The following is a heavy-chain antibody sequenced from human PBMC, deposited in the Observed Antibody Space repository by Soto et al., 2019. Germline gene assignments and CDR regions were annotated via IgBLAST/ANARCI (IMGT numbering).Heavy chain of an antibody. CDR2: IYYSGST. J-gene: IGHJ6*02. Sequence: SETLSLTCTVSGGSISSYYWSWIRQPPGKGLEWIGYIYYSGSTNYNPSLKSRVTISVDTSKNQFSLKLSSVTAADTAVYYCARGFFVVVPASSYYCYYGDDLSGQGTPVTVPS. D-gene: IGHD2-2*01. CDR1: GGSISSYY. CDR3: ARGFFVVVPASSYYCYYGDDL. V-gene: IGHV4-59*01.